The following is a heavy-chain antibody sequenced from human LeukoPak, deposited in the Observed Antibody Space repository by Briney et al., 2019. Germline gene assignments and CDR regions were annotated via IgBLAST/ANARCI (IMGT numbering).Heavy chain of an antibody. D-gene: IGHD3-3*01. CDR2: INPNSGGT. Sequence: ASVKVSCKASGYTFTGYYMHWVRQAPGQGLEWMGWINPNSGGTNYAQKFQGRVTMTRDTSISTAYMELSRLRSDDTAVYYCARGGYDFWSGYAEFGYWGQGTLVTVSS. CDR3: ARGGYDFWSGYAEFGY. CDR1: GYTFTGYY. V-gene: IGHV1-2*02. J-gene: IGHJ4*02.